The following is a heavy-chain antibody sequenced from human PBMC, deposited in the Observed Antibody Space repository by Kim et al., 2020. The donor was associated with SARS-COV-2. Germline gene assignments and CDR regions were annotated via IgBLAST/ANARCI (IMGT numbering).Heavy chain of an antibody. CDR3: ARDPYCSSTSCHDGNAFDI. Sequence: GGSLRLSCAASGFTFSDYYMSWIRQAPGKGLEWVSYISSSSSYTNYADSVKGRFTISRDNAKNSLYLQMNSLRAEDTAVYYCARDPYCSSTSCHDGNAFDIWGQGTMVTVSS. D-gene: IGHD2-2*01. CDR2: ISSSSSYT. J-gene: IGHJ3*02. V-gene: IGHV3-11*05. CDR1: GFTFSDYY.